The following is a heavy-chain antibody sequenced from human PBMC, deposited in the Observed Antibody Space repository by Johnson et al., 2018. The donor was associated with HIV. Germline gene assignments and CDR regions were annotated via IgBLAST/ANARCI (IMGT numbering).Heavy chain of an antibody. J-gene: IGHJ3*02. CDR1: RFTFSDYY. Sequence: QVQLVESGGGLVKPGGSLRLSCAASRFTFSDYYMSWIRQTPGKGLEWVSYISSSGGTIYYADSVKGRFTISRDNAKNSLYLQMNRLRADDTAVYYCAGGRGWVTLNAFDMWGQGTLVTVSS. CDR2: ISSSGGTI. D-gene: IGHD4-23*01. V-gene: IGHV3-11*04. CDR3: AGGRGWVTLNAFDM.